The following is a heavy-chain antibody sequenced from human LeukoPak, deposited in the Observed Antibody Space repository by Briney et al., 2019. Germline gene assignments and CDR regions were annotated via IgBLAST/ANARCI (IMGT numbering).Heavy chain of an antibody. CDR1: GGSISSSSDY. J-gene: IGHJ4*02. D-gene: IGHD1-20*01. V-gene: IGHV4-39*07. Sequence: SETLSLTCTVSGGSISSSSDYWGWIRQPPGKGLEWIGSIYYSGSTYYNPSLKSRVTISVDTSKNQFSLKLSSGTAADTAVYYCARVVITGTAYFDYWGQGTLVTVSS. CDR2: IYYSGST. CDR3: ARVVITGTAYFDY.